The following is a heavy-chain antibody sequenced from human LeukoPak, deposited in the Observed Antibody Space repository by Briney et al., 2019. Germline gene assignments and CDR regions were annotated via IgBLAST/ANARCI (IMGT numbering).Heavy chain of an antibody. CDR1: GGSISSYY. V-gene: IGHV4-59*01. J-gene: IGHJ2*01. D-gene: IGHD6-19*01. Sequence: SETLSLTCTVSGGSISSYYWSWLRQPPGKGLEWIGYIYYSGSTNYNPSLKSRGTISVDTSKNQFSLKLSSVTAADTAVYYCASGAVAGGWYFDLWGRGTLVTVSS. CDR2: IYYSGST. CDR3: ASGAVAGGWYFDL.